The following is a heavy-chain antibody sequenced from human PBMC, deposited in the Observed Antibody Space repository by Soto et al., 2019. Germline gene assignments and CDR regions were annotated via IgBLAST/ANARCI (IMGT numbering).Heavy chain of an antibody. V-gene: IGHV3-30-3*01. D-gene: IGHD3-10*01. CDR3: ARELGDTMVRGVIISWYFDL. J-gene: IGHJ2*01. Sequence: QVQLVESGGGVVQPGRSLRLSCAASGFTFSSYAMHWVRQAPGKGLEWVAVISYDGSNKYYADSVKGRFTISRDNSKNTXYXXMNSLRAEDTAVYYCARELGDTMVRGVIISWYFDLWGRGTLVTVSS. CDR2: ISYDGSNK. CDR1: GFTFSSYA.